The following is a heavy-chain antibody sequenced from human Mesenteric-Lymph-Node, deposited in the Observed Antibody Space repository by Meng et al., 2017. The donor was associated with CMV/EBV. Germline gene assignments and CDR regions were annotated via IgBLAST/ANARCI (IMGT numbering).Heavy chain of an antibody. CDR3: ARGKYQLLNFLDF. J-gene: IGHJ4*02. D-gene: IGHD2-2*01. CDR2: INWDGGRT. Sequence: GGSLRLSCVASGFTFDDYGMSWVRQAPGKGLEWVSDINWDGGRTGYADSVKGRFTVSRDNAQNSLYLQMNSVRVEDTALYYCARGKYQLLNFLDFWGQGTLVTVSS. CDR1: GFTFDDYG. V-gene: IGHV3-20*04.